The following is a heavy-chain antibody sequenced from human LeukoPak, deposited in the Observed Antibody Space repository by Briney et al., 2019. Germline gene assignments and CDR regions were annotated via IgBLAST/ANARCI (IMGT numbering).Heavy chain of an antibody. CDR2: INPSGGST. V-gene: IGHV1-46*01. Sequence: ASVKVSCKASGYTFTSYYVHWVRQAPGQGLEWMGIINPSGGSTSYAQKFQGRVTMTRDRSTSTVYMELSSLRSEDTAVYYCAGEDGDYTFSFDYWGQGTLVTVSS. CDR3: AGEDGDYTFSFDY. D-gene: IGHD4-17*01. CDR1: GYTFTSYY. J-gene: IGHJ4*02.